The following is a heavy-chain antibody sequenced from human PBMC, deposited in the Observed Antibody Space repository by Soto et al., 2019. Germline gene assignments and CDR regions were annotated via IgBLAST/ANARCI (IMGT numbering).Heavy chain of an antibody. CDR1: GDSISANKW. D-gene: IGHD1-1*01. CDR2: IWHSGST. CDR3: ATSNDRGWFDP. J-gene: IGHJ5*02. V-gene: IGHV4-4*02. Sequence: ETLSLTCAVSGDSISANKWWNWVRQPPGKGLEWIGEIWHSGSTKYNPSLRSRLTISVDKSKNQVFLKLTSVTPADTAVYYCATSNDRGWFDPWGQGTLVTVSS.